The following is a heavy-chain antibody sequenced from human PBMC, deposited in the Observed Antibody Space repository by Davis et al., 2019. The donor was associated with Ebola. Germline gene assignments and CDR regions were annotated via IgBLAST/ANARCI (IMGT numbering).Heavy chain of an antibody. CDR3: ARCLDVGLVVTGDFDY. CDR1: GYTFTSYA. CDR2: INAGNGNT. Sequence: ASVKVSCKASGYTFTSYAMHWVRQAPGQRFEWMGWINAGNGNTKYSQKFQGRVTITRDTSASTAYMELSSLRSDDTAVYYCARCLDVGLVVTGDFDYWGQGTLVTVSS. D-gene: IGHD4-23*01. J-gene: IGHJ4*02. V-gene: IGHV1-3*01.